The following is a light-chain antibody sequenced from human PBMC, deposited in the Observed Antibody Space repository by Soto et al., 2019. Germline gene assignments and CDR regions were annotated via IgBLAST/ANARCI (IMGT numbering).Light chain of an antibody. CDR1: QSISGW. Sequence: DIQMTQSPSTLSASVGDTVSITCRASQSISGWMAWYQQKPGKVPKLLIFDASSLESGVPSRFSGSGSGTIFTLTISGLQPGDFATYYCQQSPVTFGQGTKVDIK. CDR2: DAS. CDR3: QQSPVT. V-gene: IGKV1-5*01. J-gene: IGKJ1*01.